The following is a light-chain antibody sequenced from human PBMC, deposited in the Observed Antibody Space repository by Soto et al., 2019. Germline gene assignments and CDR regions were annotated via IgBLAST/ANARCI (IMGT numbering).Light chain of an antibody. CDR3: QQTYSSPYT. CDR2: VAS. Sequence: DIQMTQSPSSLSASVGDRVTITCRASQSIRNYVSWYQQKPGKAPKFLIYVASTLQIGVPSRFSGSGSGTDFTLTISSLQPEDSATYYCQQTYSSPYTFGPGTELQIK. V-gene: IGKV1-39*01. J-gene: IGKJ2*01. CDR1: QSIRNY.